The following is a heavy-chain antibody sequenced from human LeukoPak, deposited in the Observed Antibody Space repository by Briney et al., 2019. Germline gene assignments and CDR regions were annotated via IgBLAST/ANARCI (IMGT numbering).Heavy chain of an antibody. CDR3: ARAISYGFMDY. Sequence: GGSLRLSCAASGFTFSSYAMSWVRQAPGKGLEWVSVISGSGGNTYYADSVKGRFTISRHNSKNTLCLQMNSLRAEDTAVYYCARAISYGFMDYWGQGTLVTVSS. CDR2: ISGSGGNT. J-gene: IGHJ4*02. D-gene: IGHD5-18*01. CDR1: GFTFSSYA. V-gene: IGHV3-23*01.